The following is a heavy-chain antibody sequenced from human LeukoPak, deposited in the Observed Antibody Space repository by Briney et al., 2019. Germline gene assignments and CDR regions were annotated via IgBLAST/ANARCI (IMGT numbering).Heavy chain of an antibody. Sequence: SETLSLTCTVSGGSISSYYWSWIRQPPGKGLEWIGYIYYSGSTNYNPSLKSRVTISVDTSKNQFSLKLSSVTAADTAVYYCARNSGWYNWFDPWGQGTLVTVSS. CDR3: ARNSGWYNWFDP. V-gene: IGHV4-59*01. CDR1: GGSISSYY. CDR2: IYYSGST. D-gene: IGHD6-19*01. J-gene: IGHJ5*02.